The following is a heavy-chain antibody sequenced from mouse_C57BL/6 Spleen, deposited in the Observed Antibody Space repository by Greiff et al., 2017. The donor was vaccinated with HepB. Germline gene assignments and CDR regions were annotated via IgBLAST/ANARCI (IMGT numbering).Heavy chain of an antibody. CDR2: IYPGSGST. Sequence: VQLQQSGAELVKPGASVKMSCKASGYTFTSYWITWVKQRPGQGLEWIGDIYPGSGSTNYNEKFKSKATLTVDTSSSTAYMQLSSLTSEDSAVYYCASYGYGSSSPYYFDYWGQGTTLTVSS. CDR3: ASYGYGSSSPYYFDY. D-gene: IGHD1-1*01. J-gene: IGHJ2*01. CDR1: GYTFTSYW. V-gene: IGHV1-55*01.